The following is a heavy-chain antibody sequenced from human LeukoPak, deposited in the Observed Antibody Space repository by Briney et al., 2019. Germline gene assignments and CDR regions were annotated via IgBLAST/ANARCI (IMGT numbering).Heavy chain of an antibody. CDR2: VHLDGRT. D-gene: IGHD3-3*01. CDR3: AREGGFYRPLDY. J-gene: IGHJ4*02. V-gene: IGHV4-4*02. Sequence: SETLSLTCGVSGGSVINTNWWTWVRPPPGKGLEWTGEVHLDGRTNYNPSLESRLTMSVDVSENQVSLKLTSVTAANTAVYYCAREGGFYRPLDYSGQGTLVTVSS. CDR1: GGSVINTNW.